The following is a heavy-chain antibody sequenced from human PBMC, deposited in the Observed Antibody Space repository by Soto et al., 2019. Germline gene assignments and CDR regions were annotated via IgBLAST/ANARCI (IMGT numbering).Heavy chain of an antibody. CDR2: ISSSGSTI. Sequence: EVQLVESGGGLVQPGGSLRLSCAASGCTFSSSHMIWVRQAPGKGLEWVSYISSSGSTIHYADSVKGRFTISRDTARSSLYLQMNSLRDEDTAVYYCARHNNDGDIRRLDYWGQGTLVTVSS. J-gene: IGHJ4*02. D-gene: IGHD2-21*01. V-gene: IGHV3-48*02. CDR1: GCTFSSSH. CDR3: ARHNNDGDIRRLDY.